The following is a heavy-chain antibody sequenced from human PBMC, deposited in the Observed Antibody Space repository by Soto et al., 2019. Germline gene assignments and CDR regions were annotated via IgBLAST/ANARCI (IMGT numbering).Heavy chain of an antibody. CDR1: GFSFSISA. CDR3: VKEGYCTATKCPPWANY. CDR2: ISGSGGRT. Sequence: EVQLLESGGGLVQPGGSLRVSCAASGFSFSISAMSWVRQAPGKGLEWVSAISGSGGRTYYADSVKGRFTISRDNSRNTVYLQMSILRAEDAAVYFCVKEGYCTATKCPPWANYWGQGTLVTVSS. V-gene: IGHV3-23*01. J-gene: IGHJ4*02. D-gene: IGHD2-8*02.